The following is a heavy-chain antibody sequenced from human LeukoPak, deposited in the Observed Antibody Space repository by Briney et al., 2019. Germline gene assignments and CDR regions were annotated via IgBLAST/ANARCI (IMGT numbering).Heavy chain of an antibody. CDR1: GFTFSSYA. V-gene: IGHV3-23*01. Sequence: PGGSLRLSCAASGFTFSSYAMSWVRQAPGKGLEGGSAISGSGGSTNYADSVKGRFTLSRDNPKTTLYLQMNSLRAEDTAVYYCAKSPIAAAGITDWFDPWGQGTLVTVSS. D-gene: IGHD6-13*01. J-gene: IGHJ5*02. CDR3: AKSPIAAAGITDWFDP. CDR2: ISGSGGST.